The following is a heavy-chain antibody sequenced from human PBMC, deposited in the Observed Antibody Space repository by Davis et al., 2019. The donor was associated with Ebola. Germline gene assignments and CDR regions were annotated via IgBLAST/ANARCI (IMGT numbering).Heavy chain of an antibody. V-gene: IGHV4-34*01. CDR2: INHSGST. D-gene: IGHD2-15*01. Sequence: SETLSLTCAVYGGSFSGYYWSWIRQPPGKGLEWIGEINHSGSTNYNPSLKSRVTISVDTSKNQFSLKLSSVTAADTAVYYCARLNWCSGGSCQRRPDYWGQGTLVTVSS. CDR3: ARLNWCSGGSCQRRPDY. CDR1: GGSFSGYY. J-gene: IGHJ4*02.